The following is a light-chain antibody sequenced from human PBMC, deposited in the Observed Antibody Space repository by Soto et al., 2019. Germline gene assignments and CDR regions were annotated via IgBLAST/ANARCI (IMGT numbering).Light chain of an antibody. CDR1: QSVSSN. CDR2: GAS. CDR3: QQYNKWPPIT. V-gene: IGKV3-15*01. J-gene: IGKJ5*01. Sequence: EIVMTHSPATLSLSPGERATLSCRASQSVSSNLAWYQQKPGQAPRLLIYGASTRATGIPGRFSGSGSGTEFTLTISSLQSEDFAVYYCQQYNKWPPITFGQGTRLEI.